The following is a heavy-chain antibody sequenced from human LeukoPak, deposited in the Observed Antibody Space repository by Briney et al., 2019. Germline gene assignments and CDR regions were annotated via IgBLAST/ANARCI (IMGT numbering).Heavy chain of an antibody. CDR1: GFTFSNYA. J-gene: IGHJ4*02. D-gene: IGHD2-8*01. CDR2: ISGSGART. CDR3: AKASMQEYFDY. V-gene: IGHV3-23*01. Sequence: GGSLRLSCAASGFTFSNYAMSWVRQAPGKGLEWVSAISGSGARTYYTDSMKGRFTISRDNSKNTLYLQMSSLRADDTAMYYCAKASMQEYFDYWGQGTLVTVSS.